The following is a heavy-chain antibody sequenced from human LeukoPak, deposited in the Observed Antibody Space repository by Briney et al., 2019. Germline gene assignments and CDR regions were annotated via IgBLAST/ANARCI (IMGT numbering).Heavy chain of an antibody. Sequence: ASVKVSCKASGYTFTGYYMHWVRRAPGQGLEWMGWINPNSGGTNYAQKFQGRVTMTRDTSISTAYMELSRLRSDDTAVYYCARDAAWIQLWFSYYGMDVWGQGTTVTVSS. J-gene: IGHJ6*02. CDR3: ARDAAWIQLWFSYYGMDV. CDR1: GYTFTGYY. CDR2: INPNSGGT. V-gene: IGHV1-2*02. D-gene: IGHD5-18*01.